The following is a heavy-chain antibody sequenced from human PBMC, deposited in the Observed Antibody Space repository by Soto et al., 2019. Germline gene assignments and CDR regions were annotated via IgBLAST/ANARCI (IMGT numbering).Heavy chain of an antibody. CDR3: ASSIVVVPAATEPLDYYYYGMDV. Sequence: PGGSLRLSCAASGFTFSSYSMNWVRQAPGKGLEWVSYISSSSSTIYYADSVKGRFTISRDNAKNSLYLQMNSLRAEDTAVYYCASSIVVVPAATEPLDYYYYGMDVRGQGTTVTVSS. J-gene: IGHJ6*02. V-gene: IGHV3-48*01. CDR1: GFTFSSYS. CDR2: ISSSSSTI. D-gene: IGHD2-2*01.